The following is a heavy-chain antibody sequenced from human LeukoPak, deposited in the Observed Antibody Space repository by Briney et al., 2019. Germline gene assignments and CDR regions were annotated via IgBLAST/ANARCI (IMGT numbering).Heavy chain of an antibody. D-gene: IGHD4-11*01. Sequence: GGSLRLSCAASGFTFSGYWMSWVRQVPGKGLEWVANIKQDGSEKYYVDSVKGRFTISRDNAKNSLYLQMNSLRAEDTAVYYCAREALTTVSIYYYYYMDVWGKGTTVTVSS. J-gene: IGHJ6*03. CDR3: AREALTTVSIYYYYYMDV. V-gene: IGHV3-7*01. CDR2: IKQDGSEK. CDR1: GFTFSGYW.